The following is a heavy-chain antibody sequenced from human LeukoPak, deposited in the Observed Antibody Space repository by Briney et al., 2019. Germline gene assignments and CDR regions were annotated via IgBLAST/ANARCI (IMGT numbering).Heavy chain of an antibody. CDR1: GFTFSSYA. V-gene: IGHV3-23*01. D-gene: IGHD6-13*01. CDR2: ISGSGGST. J-gene: IGHJ4*02. Sequence: PGGSLRLSCAASGFTFSSYAMSWVRQAPGKGLEWVSAISGSGGSTYYADSVKGRFTISRDNSKNTLYLQMNSLRAEDTAVYYCARVGTAFGTLEDYWGQGTLVTVSS. CDR3: ARVGTAFGTLEDY.